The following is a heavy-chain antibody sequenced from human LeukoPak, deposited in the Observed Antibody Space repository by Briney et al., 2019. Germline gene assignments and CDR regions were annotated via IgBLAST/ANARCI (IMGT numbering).Heavy chain of an antibody. Sequence: GASVKVSCKASGYTFTSYDINWVRQATGQGLEWMGWMNPNSDNTGYAQKFQGRVTMTRNTSISTAYMELSSLRSEDTAVYYCARGTGFLEWLDFDYWGQGTLVTVSS. V-gene: IGHV1-8*01. CDR2: MNPNSDNT. D-gene: IGHD3-3*01. CDR1: GYTFTSYD. J-gene: IGHJ4*02. CDR3: ARGTGFLEWLDFDY.